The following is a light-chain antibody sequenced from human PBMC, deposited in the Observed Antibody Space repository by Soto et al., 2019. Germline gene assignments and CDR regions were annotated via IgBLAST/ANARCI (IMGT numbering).Light chain of an antibody. Sequence: VMTQSPDSLAVSHGERATLSCRASQSVSSYLAWYQQKPGQAPRLLIYDASNRATGIPARFSGSGSGTDFTLTISSLEPEDFAVYYCQQRSTWPTFGQVTKVDIK. V-gene: IGKV3-11*01. CDR2: DAS. CDR1: QSVSSY. CDR3: QQRSTWPT. J-gene: IGKJ1*01.